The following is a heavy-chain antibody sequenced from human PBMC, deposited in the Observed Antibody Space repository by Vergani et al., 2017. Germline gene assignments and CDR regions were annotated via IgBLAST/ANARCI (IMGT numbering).Heavy chain of an antibody. J-gene: IGHJ5*02. CDR1: GGSISSYY. CDR2: IYTSGST. V-gene: IGHV4-4*07. Sequence: QVQLQESGPGLVKPSQTLSLTCTVSGGSISSYYWSWIRQPAGKGLEWIGRIYTSGSTNYNPSLKSRVTMSVDTSKNQFSLKLSSVTAADTAVYYCARGLYYSEVMTGWFDPWGQGTLVTVSS. CDR3: ARGLYYSEVMTGWFDP. D-gene: IGHD3-10*01.